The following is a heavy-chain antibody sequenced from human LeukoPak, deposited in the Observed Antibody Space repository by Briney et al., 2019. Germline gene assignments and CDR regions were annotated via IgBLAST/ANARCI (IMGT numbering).Heavy chain of an antibody. J-gene: IGHJ6*02. CDR1: GGSISSYY. Sequence: SETLSLTCTVSGGSISSYYWSWIRQPPGKGLEWIGYIYYSGSTNYNPSLKSRVTISVDTSKNQFSLKLSSVTAADTAVYYCARDRGYSGKRSPRGSSYYYGMDVWGQGTTVTVSS. V-gene: IGHV4-59*01. CDR2: IYYSGST. D-gene: IGHD5-12*01. CDR3: ARDRGYSGKRSPRGSSYYYGMDV.